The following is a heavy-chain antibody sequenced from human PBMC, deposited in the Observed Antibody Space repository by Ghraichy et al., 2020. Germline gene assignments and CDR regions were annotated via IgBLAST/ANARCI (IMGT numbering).Heavy chain of an antibody. CDR1: GFTFSSYD. Sequence: GGSLRLSCAASGFTFSSYDMHWVRQATGKGLEWVSAIGTAGDTYYPGSVKGRFTISGENAKNSLYLQMNSLRAGDTAVYYCARDGSIAAAGGAFDIWGQGTMVTVSS. J-gene: IGHJ3*02. CDR3: ARDGSIAAAGGAFDI. D-gene: IGHD6-13*01. V-gene: IGHV3-13*01. CDR2: IGTAGDT.